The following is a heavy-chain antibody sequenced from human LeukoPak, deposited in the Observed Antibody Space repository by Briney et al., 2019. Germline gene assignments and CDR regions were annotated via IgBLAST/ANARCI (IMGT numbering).Heavy chain of an antibody. V-gene: IGHV3-74*01. Sequence: PGGSLRLSCAASGFTFSSYWMHWVRQAPGKGLVWVSRINSGGSSTSYADSVKGRFTISRDNAKNTLYLQMNSLRAEDTAVYYCARAPPEGSSYMDVWGKGTTVTFSS. CDR1: GFTFSSYW. CDR3: ARAPPEGSSYMDV. CDR2: INSGGSST. J-gene: IGHJ6*03. D-gene: IGHD1-14*01.